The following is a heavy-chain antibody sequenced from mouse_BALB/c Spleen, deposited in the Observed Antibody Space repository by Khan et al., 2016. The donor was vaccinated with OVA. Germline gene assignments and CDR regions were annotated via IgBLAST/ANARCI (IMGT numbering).Heavy chain of an antibody. Sequence: EVQLQESGPGLVKPSQSLSLTCSVTGHSITSGYRWNWIRQFPGNKLEWMGYISYDGSNNYKPSLKNRISITRDTSQNQFFLKLNSVGAEDTATYYCARGGAVVPYWYFDVWGAGTTVTVSS. CDR2: ISYDGSN. J-gene: IGHJ1*01. CDR3: ARGGAVVPYWYFDV. CDR1: GHSITSGYR. D-gene: IGHD1-1*01. V-gene: IGHV3-6*02.